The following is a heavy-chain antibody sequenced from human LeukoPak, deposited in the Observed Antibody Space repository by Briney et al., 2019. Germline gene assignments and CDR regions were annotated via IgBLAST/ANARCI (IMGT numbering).Heavy chain of an antibody. V-gene: IGHV3-48*04. Sequence: GSLRLSCAASGFDFSTYSIDWVRQAPGKGLEWVSYISSSSSNIYHADSVKGRFTISRDNAKSSLHLQMNSLRAEDTAVYYCARDGGLNTNFDYWGQGTLVTVSS. CDR2: ISSSSSNI. J-gene: IGHJ4*02. CDR3: ARDGGLNTNFDY. D-gene: IGHD2-15*01. CDR1: GFDFSTYS.